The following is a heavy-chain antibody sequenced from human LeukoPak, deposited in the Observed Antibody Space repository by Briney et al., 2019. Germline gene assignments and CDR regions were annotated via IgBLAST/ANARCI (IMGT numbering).Heavy chain of an antibody. J-gene: IGHJ5*02. V-gene: IGHV3-23*01. Sequence: PGGSLRLSCAASGFTFSNYAMTWVRQAPGKGLECVSVISGSGDATNYADSVKGRFTTSRDNSKNTLYLQMNGLRAEDTAVYYCAKDLPDSRESLTGHWFDPWGQGTLVTVSS. CDR1: GFTFSNYA. CDR2: ISGSGDAT. CDR3: AKDLPDSRESLTGHWFDP. D-gene: IGHD3-10*01.